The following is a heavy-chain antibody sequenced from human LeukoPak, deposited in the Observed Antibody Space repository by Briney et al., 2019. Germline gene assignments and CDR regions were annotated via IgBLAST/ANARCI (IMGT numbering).Heavy chain of an antibody. CDR1: GFTFSSYA. Sequence: GGSLRLSCAASGFTFSSYAMGWVRQAPGKGLEWVSAISGSGGSTYYADSVKGRFTISRDNPKNTLYLQMNSLRAEDTAVYYCAKGDGGYFDHWGQGTLVTVSS. J-gene: IGHJ4*02. CDR3: AKGDGGYFDH. V-gene: IGHV3-23*01. CDR2: ISGSGGST. D-gene: IGHD4-23*01.